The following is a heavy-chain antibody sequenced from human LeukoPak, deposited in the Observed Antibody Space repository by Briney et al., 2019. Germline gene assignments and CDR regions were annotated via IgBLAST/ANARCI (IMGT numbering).Heavy chain of an antibody. CDR3: ARHGVNQNYDY. V-gene: IGHV4-39*01. J-gene: IGHJ4*02. D-gene: IGHD2-21*01. CDR1: GGSISSSNYF. CDR2: IHCSGRT. Sequence: SETLSLTCTVSGGSISSSNYFWAWIRQPPGKGLEWIGNIHCSGRTYYNPSLKSRVTISLDTSENQFSLELNSVTAADTAVYYCARHGVNQNYDYWGRGTLVAVSS.